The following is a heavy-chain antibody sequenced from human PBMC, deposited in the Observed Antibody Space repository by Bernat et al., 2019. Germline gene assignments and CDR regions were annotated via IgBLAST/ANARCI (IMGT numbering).Heavy chain of an antibody. Sequence: QVQFVQSGAEVKKPGASVKVSCKASGYTFSSYAMHWVRQAPGQSLEWMGWINAGNGNTKYSQKLQDRVTITRDTSASTAYMELSRLRSEDTAVYYCARDGGNYVASGIIENWFDPWGQGTLVTVSS. CDR2: INAGNGNT. CDR3: ARDGGNYVASGIIENWFDP. J-gene: IGHJ5*02. CDR1: GYTFSSYA. D-gene: IGHD4-23*01. V-gene: IGHV1-3*01.